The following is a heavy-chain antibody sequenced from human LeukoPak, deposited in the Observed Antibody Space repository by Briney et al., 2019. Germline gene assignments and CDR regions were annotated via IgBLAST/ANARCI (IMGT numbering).Heavy chain of an antibody. CDR3: ARDLSGWYDFYDY. CDR1: GGTFSSYA. V-gene: IGHV1-69*05. Sequence: SVKVSCKASGGTFSSYAISWVRQAPGQGLEWMGGIIPIFGTANYAQKLQGRVTMTTDTSTSTAYMELRSLRSDDTAVYYCARDLSGWYDFYDYWGQGTLVTVSS. CDR2: IIPIFGTA. D-gene: IGHD6-19*01. J-gene: IGHJ4*02.